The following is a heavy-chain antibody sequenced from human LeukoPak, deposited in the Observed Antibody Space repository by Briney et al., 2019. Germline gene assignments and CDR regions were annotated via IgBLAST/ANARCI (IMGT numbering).Heavy chain of an antibody. CDR3: ARVRFKQQLDFDY. V-gene: IGHV1-2*02. Sequence: ASVKVSCKASGYTLTGYYMHWVRQAPGQGLEWMGWINPNSGGTNYAQKLQGRVTMTRDTSISTAYMELSRLRSDDTAVYYCARVRFKQQLDFDYWGQGTLVTVSS. CDR1: GYTLTGYY. D-gene: IGHD6-13*01. CDR2: INPNSGGT. J-gene: IGHJ4*02.